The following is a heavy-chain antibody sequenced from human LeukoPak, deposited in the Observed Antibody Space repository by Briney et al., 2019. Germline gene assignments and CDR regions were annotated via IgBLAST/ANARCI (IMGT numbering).Heavy chain of an antibody. CDR1: GYTFTSYG. CDR3: ASPRGEVGSGGSYYYGMDV. CDR2: ISAYNGNT. Sequence: ASVKVSCKASGYTFTSYGISWVRQAPGQGLEWMGWISAYNGNTNYAQKFQGRVTMTRDTSTSTVYMELSSLRSEDTAVYYCASPRGEVGSGGSYYYGMDVWGQGTTVTVSS. J-gene: IGHJ6*02. D-gene: IGHD2-15*01. V-gene: IGHV1-18*01.